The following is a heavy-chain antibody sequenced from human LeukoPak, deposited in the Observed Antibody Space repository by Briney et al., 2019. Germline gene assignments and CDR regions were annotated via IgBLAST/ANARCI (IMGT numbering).Heavy chain of an antibody. CDR1: GGSISSYY. Sequence: SETLSLTCTVSGGSISSYYWSWIRQPAGKGLEWIGRISTSGSTNYNPSLKSRVTISVDTSKNQFSLKQSSVTAADTAVYYCARGAYGSGTYYHDAFDIWGQGTMVTVSS. J-gene: IGHJ3*02. CDR2: ISTSGST. CDR3: ARGAYGSGTYYHDAFDI. D-gene: IGHD3-10*01. V-gene: IGHV4-4*07.